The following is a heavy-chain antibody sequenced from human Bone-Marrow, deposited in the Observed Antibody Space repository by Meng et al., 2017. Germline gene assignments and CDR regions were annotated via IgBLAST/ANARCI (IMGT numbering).Heavy chain of an antibody. CDR3: AKDPGYSSSWNAFDI. Sequence: GESLKISCAASGFTFSSYAMSWVRQAPGKGLEWVSAISGSGGSTYYADSVKGRFTISRDNSKNTLYLQMNSLRAEDTAVYYCAKDPGYSSSWNAFDIWGQGTMVTVSS. D-gene: IGHD6-13*01. CDR2: ISGSGGST. CDR1: GFTFSSYA. V-gene: IGHV3-23*01. J-gene: IGHJ3*02.